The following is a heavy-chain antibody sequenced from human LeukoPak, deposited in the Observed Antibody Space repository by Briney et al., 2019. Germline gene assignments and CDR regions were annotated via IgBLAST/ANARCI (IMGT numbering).Heavy chain of an antibody. J-gene: IGHJ4*02. V-gene: IGHV4-34*01. CDR3: ARGALKWELPPIRARKSYYFDY. D-gene: IGHD1-26*01. Sequence: SETLSLTCAVYSGSFSNYYWSWIRQPPGKWLEWIGEINQSGSTNYNPSLKSRVTISVDTSKNHFSLKLSSVTAADTAVYYCARGALKWELPPIRARKSYYFDYWGQGTLVTVSS. CDR2: INQSGST. CDR1: SGSFSNYY.